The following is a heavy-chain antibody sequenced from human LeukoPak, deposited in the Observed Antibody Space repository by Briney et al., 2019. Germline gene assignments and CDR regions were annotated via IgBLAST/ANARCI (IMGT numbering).Heavy chain of an antibody. CDR1: GFTVSSNY. D-gene: IGHD2/OR15-2a*01. CDR3: ARDGFYDIYGNWFDP. J-gene: IGHJ5*02. Sequence: PGGSLRLSCAASGFTVSSNYMSWVRQAPGKGLEWVSVISGSGETTKYADSVKGRFTISRDNSENTLYLQMISLRAEDTAVYYCARDGFYDIYGNWFDPWGQGTLVTVSS. V-gene: IGHV3-23*01. CDR2: ISGSGETT.